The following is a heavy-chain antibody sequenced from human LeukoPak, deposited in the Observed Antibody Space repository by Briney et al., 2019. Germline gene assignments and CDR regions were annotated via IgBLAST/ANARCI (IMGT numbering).Heavy chain of an antibody. CDR1: GGSISSYY. V-gene: IGHV4-59*08. CDR3: ARHPRHAESDIVVVPAFWFDP. CDR2: IYYSGST. J-gene: IGHJ5*02. Sequence: SETLSLTCTVSGGSISSYYWSWIRQPPGKGLEWIGYIYYSGSTNYNPSLKSRVTISVDTSKNQFSLKLSSVTAADTAVYYCARHPRHAESDIVVVPAFWFDPWGQGALVTVSS. D-gene: IGHD2-2*01.